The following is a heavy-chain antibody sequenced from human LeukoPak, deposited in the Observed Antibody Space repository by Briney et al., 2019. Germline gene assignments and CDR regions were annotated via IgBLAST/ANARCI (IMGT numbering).Heavy chain of an antibody. V-gene: IGHV4-34*01. Sequence: PSETLSLTCAVYGGSFSGYYWSWIRQPPGKGLEWIGEINHSGSTNYSPSLKSRVTVSVDTSKNQFSLKLSSVTAADTAVYYCARGPYCSSTSCYGSWFDPWGQGTLVTVSS. CDR2: INHSGST. D-gene: IGHD2-2*01. CDR3: ARGPYCSSTSCYGSWFDP. CDR1: GGSFSGYY. J-gene: IGHJ5*02.